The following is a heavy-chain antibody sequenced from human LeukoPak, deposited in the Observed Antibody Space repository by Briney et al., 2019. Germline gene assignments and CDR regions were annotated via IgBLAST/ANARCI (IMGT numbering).Heavy chain of an antibody. J-gene: IGHJ1*01. Sequence: PSETLSLTCTVSGGSISSYYWSWIRQPPGKGLEWIGYSYYSGSTNCNPSLKSRVTISVDTSKNQFSLKLSSVTAADTAVYYCARLPYADNVYFQHWGQGTLVTVSS. V-gene: IGHV4-59*08. CDR1: GGSISSYY. D-gene: IGHD1-1*01. CDR3: ARLPYADNVYFQH. CDR2: SYYSGST.